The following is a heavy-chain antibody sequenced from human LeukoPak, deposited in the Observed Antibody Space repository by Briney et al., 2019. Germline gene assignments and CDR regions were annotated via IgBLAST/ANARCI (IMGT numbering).Heavy chain of an antibody. CDR3: AKDSVRGYSGYGNDGFDI. Sequence: GGSLRLSCAASGFTFSTYPISWVRQAPGKGLEWVSAISGGGDSTYYADSVKGRFTISRDNSKNTLYLQMNSLRVEDTAVYYCAKDSVRGYSGYGNDGFDIWGQGTMVTVSS. D-gene: IGHD5-12*01. CDR2: ISGGGDST. CDR1: GFTFSTYP. V-gene: IGHV3-23*01. J-gene: IGHJ3*02.